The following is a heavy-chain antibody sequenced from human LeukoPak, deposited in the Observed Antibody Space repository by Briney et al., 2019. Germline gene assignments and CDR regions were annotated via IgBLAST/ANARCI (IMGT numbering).Heavy chain of an antibody. D-gene: IGHD2-21*02. J-gene: IGHJ4*02. CDR3: ARVTRWAGLDF. CDR2: IYYSGST. V-gene: IGHV4-30-4*01. CDR1: GGSISSGDKY. Sequence: SQTLSLTCNVAGGSISSGDKYWSWIRQPPGKGLEWIGYIYYSGSTYYNPSLKSRLTISVDTSENQFSLHLTSVTAADTAVYFCARVTRWAGLDFWGQGTLVTVSS.